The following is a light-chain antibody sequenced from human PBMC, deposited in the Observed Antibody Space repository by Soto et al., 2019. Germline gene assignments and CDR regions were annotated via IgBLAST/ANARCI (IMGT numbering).Light chain of an antibody. V-gene: IGKV1-39*01. J-gene: IGKJ4*01. CDR1: QSISSY. CDR2: AAS. Sequence: IQMTQSPSSLSASVGDRVTITCRASQSISSYLNWYQQKPGKAPKLLIYAASSLQSGVPSRFSGSGSGTDFTLTISSLQPEDFATYYCQQSYSTPRTFGGGTKVAIK. CDR3: QQSYSTPRT.